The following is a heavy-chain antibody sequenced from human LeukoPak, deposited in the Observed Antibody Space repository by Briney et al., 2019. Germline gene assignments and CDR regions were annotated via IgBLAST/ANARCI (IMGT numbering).Heavy chain of an antibody. J-gene: IGHJ5*02. V-gene: IGHV3-30*02. CDR1: GFTFSSYG. CDR2: IHHDGSNK. Sequence: GGSLRLSCAASGFTFSSYGMHWVRQAPGKGLDWVAFIHHDGSNKYYADSVRGRFTISRDNSKNTLYLQMNSLRAEDTAVYYCAKDSLGYCSGGSCYSGPRWFDPWGQGTLVTVSS. D-gene: IGHD2-15*01. CDR3: AKDSLGYCSGGSCYSGPRWFDP.